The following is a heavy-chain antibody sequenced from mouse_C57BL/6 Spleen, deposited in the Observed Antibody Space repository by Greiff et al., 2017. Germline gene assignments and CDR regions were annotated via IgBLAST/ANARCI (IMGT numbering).Heavy chain of an antibody. V-gene: IGHV1-74*01. CDR2: IHPSDSDT. Sequence: QVQLQQPGAELVKPGASVKVSCKASGYTFTSYWMHWVKQRPGQGLEWIGRIHPSDSDTNYNQKFKGKATLTVDKSSSTAYMQRSSLTAEDSAVYDCATVKYYYAMDYWGQGTSVTVSS. CDR1: GYTFTSYW. CDR3: ATVKYYYAMDY. J-gene: IGHJ4*01.